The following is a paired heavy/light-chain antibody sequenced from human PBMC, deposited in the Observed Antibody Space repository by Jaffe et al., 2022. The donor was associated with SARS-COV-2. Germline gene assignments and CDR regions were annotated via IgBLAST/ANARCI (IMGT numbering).Light chain of an antibody. CDR1: QSISDY. CDR3: QQSYSVPT. Sequence: DIQMTQSPSSLSASVRDRVTITCRASQSISDYLNWYQQKPGKAPKLLIYAASSLQSGVSSRFSGSGSGTDFTLTISSLQPEDFATYYCQQSYSVPTFGQGTKVEIK. CDR2: AAS. V-gene: IGKV1-39*01. J-gene: IGKJ1*01.
Heavy chain of an antibody. CDR1: GFTVSTCY. CDR2: IYSGGTT. Sequence: EVQLVESGGGLIQPGGSLRLSCAASGFTVSTCYMSWVRQAPGKGLEWVSVIYSGGTTYYADSVKGRFTISRDNSKNTLYLQMNSLRAEDTAVYYCARGVGQNTMIRGAFDYWGQGTLVTVSS. V-gene: IGHV3-53*01. D-gene: IGHD3-10*01. J-gene: IGHJ4*02. CDR3: ARGVGQNTMIRGAFDY.